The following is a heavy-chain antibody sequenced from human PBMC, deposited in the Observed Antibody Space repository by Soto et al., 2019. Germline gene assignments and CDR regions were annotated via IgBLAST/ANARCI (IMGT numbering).Heavy chain of an antibody. CDR1: GLTFSSPA. D-gene: IGHD3-16*01. CDR2: ILVGSGTT. CDR3: AAPPKGDAYNHGY. J-gene: IGHJ4*02. V-gene: IGHV1-58*01. Sequence: ASVKVSCKASGLTFSSPAVQWVRQARGQRLEWIGWILVGSGTTKYAQKFQERLTISRDMSTSTAYMELSSLRSEDTAVYYCAAPPKGDAYNHGYWGQGTLVTVSS.